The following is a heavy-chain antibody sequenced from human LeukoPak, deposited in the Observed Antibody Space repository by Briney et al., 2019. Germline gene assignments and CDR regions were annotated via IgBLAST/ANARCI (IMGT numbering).Heavy chain of an antibody. D-gene: IGHD4-23*01. CDR2: ISAYNGNT. CDR1: GYTFTSYG. CDR3: ARDTVVTTYYYYGMDV. V-gene: IGHV1-18*01. Sequence: ASVKVSCKASGYTFTSYGISWVRQAPGQGLEWMGWISAYNGNTNYAQKLQGRVTMTTDTSTSTAYMELRSLRSDDTAVYYCARDTVVTTYYYYGMDVWGQGTTVTISS. J-gene: IGHJ6*02.